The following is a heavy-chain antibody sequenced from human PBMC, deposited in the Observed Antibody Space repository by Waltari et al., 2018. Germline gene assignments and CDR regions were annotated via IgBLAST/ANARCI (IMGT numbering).Heavy chain of an antibody. J-gene: IGHJ4*02. Sequence: QVQLVQSGAEVRKPGASVQVSCKASGYTFTNSYVDWVRQAPGQGLEWMGVMYPSDDSATYAQTFQGRVTFTKDTSTSTFYMQLSSVTSEDTAVYYCARRAAAALLLDYWGQGTLVTVSS. CDR2: MYPSDDSA. D-gene: IGHD6-13*01. CDR3: ARRAAAALLLDY. CDR1: GYTFTNSY. V-gene: IGHV1-46*01.